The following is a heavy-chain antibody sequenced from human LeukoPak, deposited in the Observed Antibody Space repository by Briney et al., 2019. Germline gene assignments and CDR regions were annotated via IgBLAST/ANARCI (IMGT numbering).Heavy chain of an antibody. Sequence: GGSLRLSCAASGFTFSSYAMSWVRQAPGKGLEWVSAISGSGGSTYYADSVKGRFTISRDNSKNTLYLQMNSLRAEDTAVYYCARDLGDYGESFYYYYGMDVWGQGTTVTVSS. D-gene: IGHD4-17*01. J-gene: IGHJ6*02. CDR2: ISGSGGST. V-gene: IGHV3-23*01. CDR3: ARDLGDYGESFYYYYGMDV. CDR1: GFTFSSYA.